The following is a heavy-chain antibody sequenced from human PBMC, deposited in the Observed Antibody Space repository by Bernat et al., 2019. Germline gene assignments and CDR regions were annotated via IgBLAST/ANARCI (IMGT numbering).Heavy chain of an antibody. V-gene: IGHV3-23*04. J-gene: IGHJ3*02. Sequence: EVQLVESGGGLVQPGGSLRLSCAASGFTFSSYAMSWVRQAPGKGLEWVSAISGSGGSTYYADSVKSRFTISRDNSKNTLYLQMNSLRAEDTAVYYCAKEREYSGYDGNLSGAFDIWGQGTMVTVSS. CDR2: ISGSGGST. D-gene: IGHD5-12*01. CDR3: AKEREYSGYDGNLSGAFDI. CDR1: GFTFSSYA.